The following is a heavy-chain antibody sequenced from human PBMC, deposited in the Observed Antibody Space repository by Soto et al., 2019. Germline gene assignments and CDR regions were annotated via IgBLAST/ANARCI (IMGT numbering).Heavy chain of an antibody. J-gene: IGHJ4*02. V-gene: IGHV3-11*01. CDR1: GFTFSDYY. CDR2: ISSSGTTI. CDR3: AKGYVWGSYRPSMDV. D-gene: IGHD3-16*02. Sequence: PGGSLRLSCAASGFTFSDYYMSWIRQAPGKGLEWVSYISSSGTTIYYADSVKGRFTISRDNARNSLFLQMNSLRAEDTAVYYCAKGYVWGSYRPSMDVWGQGTLVTVSS.